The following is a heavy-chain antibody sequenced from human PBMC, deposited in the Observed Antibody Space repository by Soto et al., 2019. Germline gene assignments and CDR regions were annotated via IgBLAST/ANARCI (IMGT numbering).Heavy chain of an antibody. CDR2: ISWNSGSI. J-gene: IGHJ6*02. D-gene: IGHD3-3*01. CDR1: GFTFDDYA. Sequence: GGSLRLSCAASGFTFDDYAMHWVRQAPGKGLEWVSGISWNSGSIGYADSVKGRFTISRDNAKNSLYLQMNSLRAEDTALYYCAINEGGSGYFNMDVWGQGTTVTVSS. CDR3: AINEGGSGYFNMDV. V-gene: IGHV3-9*01.